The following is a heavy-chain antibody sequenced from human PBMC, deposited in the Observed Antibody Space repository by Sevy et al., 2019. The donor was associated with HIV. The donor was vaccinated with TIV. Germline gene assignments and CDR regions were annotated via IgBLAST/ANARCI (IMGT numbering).Heavy chain of an antibody. D-gene: IGHD2-21*02. Sequence: SETLSLTCTVSGGSISSSSYYWGWIRQPPGKGLEWIGSIYYSGSTYYNPSLKSRVTISVDTSKNQFSLRLSSVTAADTAVYYCARHQPHIVVVTARRNPYFDYWGQGTLVTVSS. V-gene: IGHV4-39*01. CDR3: ARHQPHIVVVTARRNPYFDY. CDR2: IYYSGST. CDR1: GGSISSSSYY. J-gene: IGHJ4*02.